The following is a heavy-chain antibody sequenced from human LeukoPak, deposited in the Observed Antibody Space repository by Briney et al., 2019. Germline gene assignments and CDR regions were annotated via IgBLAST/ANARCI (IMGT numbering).Heavy chain of an antibody. CDR1: GFTVISNY. CDR2: IKQDGSEK. Sequence: GGSLRLSCAASGFTVISNYMSWVRQAPGKGLEWVANIKQDGSEKYYVDSVKGRFTISRDNAKNSLYLQMNSLRAEDTAVYYCARDTISSYYDYVWGSYRYEYYFDYWGQGTLVTVSS. J-gene: IGHJ4*02. CDR3: ARDTISSYYDYVWGSYRYEYYFDY. V-gene: IGHV3-7*01. D-gene: IGHD3-16*02.